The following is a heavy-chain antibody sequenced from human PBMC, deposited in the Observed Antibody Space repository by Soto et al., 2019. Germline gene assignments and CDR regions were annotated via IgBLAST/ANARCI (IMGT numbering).Heavy chain of an antibody. CDR2: ISAYNGNT. CDR3: ARDVDTAFYYYYGMDV. Sequence: APVKVSCKASGYTFTSYGISWVRQAPGQGLEWMGWISAYNGNTNYAQKLQGRVTMTTDTSTSTAYMELRSLRSDDTAVYYCARDVDTAFYYYYGMDVWGQGTTVTVSS. V-gene: IGHV1-18*01. J-gene: IGHJ6*02. D-gene: IGHD5-18*01. CDR1: GYTFTSYG.